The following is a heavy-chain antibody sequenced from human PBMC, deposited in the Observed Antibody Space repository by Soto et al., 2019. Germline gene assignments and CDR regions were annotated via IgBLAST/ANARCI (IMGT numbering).Heavy chain of an antibody. CDR3: ARPIAAREGHYFDY. CDR2: ISYDGSNK. V-gene: IGHV3-30-3*01. CDR1: GFTFSSYA. J-gene: IGHJ4*02. Sequence: GGSLRLSCAASGFTFSSYAMHWVRQAPGKGLEWVAVISYDGSNKYYADSVKGRFTISRDNSKNTLYLQMNSLRAEDTAVYYCARPIAAREGHYFDYWGQGTLVTVSS. D-gene: IGHD6-6*01.